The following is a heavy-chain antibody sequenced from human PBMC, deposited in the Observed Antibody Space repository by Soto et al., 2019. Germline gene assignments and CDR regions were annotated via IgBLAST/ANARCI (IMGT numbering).Heavy chain of an antibody. D-gene: IGHD5-12*01. J-gene: IGHJ6*03. CDR2: IYYSGST. CDR3: ARGEMATIEGYYYYYMDV. Sequence: SETLSLTCTVSGGSISSYYWSWIRQPPGKGLEWIGYIYYSGSTNYNPSLKSRVTISVDTSKNQFSLKLSSVTAADTAVYYCARGEMATIEGYYYYYMDVWGKGTTVTVSS. CDR1: GGSISSYY. V-gene: IGHV4-59*01.